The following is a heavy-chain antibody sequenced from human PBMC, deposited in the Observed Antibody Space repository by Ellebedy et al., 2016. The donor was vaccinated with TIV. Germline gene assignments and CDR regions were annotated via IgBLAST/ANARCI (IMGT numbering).Heavy chain of an antibody. D-gene: IGHD6-19*01. J-gene: IGHJ5*02. Sequence: SETRSLTCTVSGGSISSYYWSWIRQPPGKGLEWIGYIVYTGSTHYNPSLNSRVTTSVDTSKNQFSLKLSSVTAADTAVYYCARGVAVAGTFVFDPWGQGTLVTVSS. CDR2: IVYTGST. V-gene: IGHV4-59*01. CDR1: GGSISSYY. CDR3: ARGVAVAGTFVFDP.